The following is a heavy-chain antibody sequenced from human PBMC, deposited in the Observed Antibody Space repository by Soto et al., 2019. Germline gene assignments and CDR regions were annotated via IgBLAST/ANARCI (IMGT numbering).Heavy chain of an antibody. Sequence: GGSLRLSCAASGFTFTTYAMSWVRQAPGKGLEWVSTFSRDGVTTYYADSVKGRFTISKDKSKNTLYLQMNSLSAEDTAMYYCAKRDSSGLYYFDYWGQGTLVTVSS. D-gene: IGHD6-19*01. J-gene: IGHJ4*02. CDR2: FSRDGVTT. V-gene: IGHV3-23*01. CDR1: GFTFTTYA. CDR3: AKRDSSGLYYFDY.